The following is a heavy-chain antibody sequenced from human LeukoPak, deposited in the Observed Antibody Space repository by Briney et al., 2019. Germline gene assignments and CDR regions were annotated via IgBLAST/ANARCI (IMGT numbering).Heavy chain of an antibody. Sequence: GGSLRLSCAASGFTFSSYGMHWVRQAPGKGLEWVAVISYDGSNKYYADSVKGRFTISRDNSKNTLYLQMNSLRAEDTAVYYCAKKEGRMVRGGRPDYWGQGTLVTVSS. CDR2: ISYDGSNK. V-gene: IGHV3-30*18. D-gene: IGHD3-10*01. CDR3: AKKEGRMVRGGRPDY. J-gene: IGHJ4*02. CDR1: GFTFSSYG.